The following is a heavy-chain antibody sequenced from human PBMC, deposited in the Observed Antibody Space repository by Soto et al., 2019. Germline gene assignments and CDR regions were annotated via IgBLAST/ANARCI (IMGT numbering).Heavy chain of an antibody. CDR3: GRCTSTSCHLGSDY. D-gene: IGHD2-2*01. CDR2: ISYDGSNK. CDR1: GFTFSSYA. Sequence: GSLRLSCAASGFTFSSYAMNWVRQAPGKGLEWVALISYDGSNKYYADSVRGRFTISRDSSTNTLFLQMNSLRAADTAVYYCGRCTSTSCHLGSDYWGQGTLVTVSS. V-gene: IGHV3-30-3*01. J-gene: IGHJ4*02.